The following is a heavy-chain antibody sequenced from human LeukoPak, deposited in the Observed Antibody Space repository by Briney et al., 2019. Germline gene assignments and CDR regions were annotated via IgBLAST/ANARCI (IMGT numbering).Heavy chain of an antibody. CDR1: GGTFSSYA. J-gene: IGHJ5*02. D-gene: IGHD6-19*01. CDR2: IIPIFGTA. V-gene: IGHV1-69*13. Sequence: ASVKVSCKASGGTFSSYAISWVRQAPGQVLEWMGGIIPIFGTANYAQKFQGRVTITADESTSTAYMELSSLRSEDTAVYYCATSPGIAVAGVGNWFDPWGQGTLVTVSS. CDR3: ATSPGIAVAGVGNWFDP.